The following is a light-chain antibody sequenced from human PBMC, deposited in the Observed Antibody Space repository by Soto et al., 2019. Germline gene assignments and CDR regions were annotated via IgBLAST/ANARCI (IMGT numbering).Light chain of an antibody. CDR2: EVT. Sequence: QPALTQPASVSGSPGQSITISCTGTSSDVGAYNLVSWYQHLPDKAPKLIISEVTNRPSEVSDRFSGSKSGNTASLTISGLQAEDEADYYCASLTTTNFVFGSGTKVT. J-gene: IGLJ1*01. CDR3: ASLTTTNFV. CDR1: SSDVGAYNL. V-gene: IGLV2-14*01.